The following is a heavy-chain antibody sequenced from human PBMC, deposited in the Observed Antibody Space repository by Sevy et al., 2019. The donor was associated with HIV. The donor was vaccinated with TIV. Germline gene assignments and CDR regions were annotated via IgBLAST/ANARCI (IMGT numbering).Heavy chain of an antibody. J-gene: IGHJ5*02. Sequence: SETLSLTCAVYGGSFSGYYWSWIRQPPGKGLEWMGEINQSGSTNYNPSLKSRVTISVDTSKNQFSLKLSSVTAADTAVYYCARGEDYCSSTSCYANWFDPWGQGTLVTVSS. CDR1: GGSFSGYY. D-gene: IGHD2-2*01. CDR2: INQSGST. V-gene: IGHV4-34*01. CDR3: ARGEDYCSSTSCYANWFDP.